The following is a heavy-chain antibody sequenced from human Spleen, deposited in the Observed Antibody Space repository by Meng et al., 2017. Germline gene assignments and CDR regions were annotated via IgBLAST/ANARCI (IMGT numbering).Heavy chain of an antibody. CDR2: INAGDGNT. Sequence: VQLVQSGAEVKKPGASVKISCKPSGDTFSGYAMHWVRQAPGQRLEWMGWINAGDGNTKYSRKFQGRVTITRDTSASTAYMEMSSLRSEDTAVYYCAKDYFGSGSFNPWGQGTLVTVSS. CDR1: GDTFSGYA. J-gene: IGHJ5*02. D-gene: IGHD3-10*01. V-gene: IGHV1-3*01. CDR3: AKDYFGSGSFNP.